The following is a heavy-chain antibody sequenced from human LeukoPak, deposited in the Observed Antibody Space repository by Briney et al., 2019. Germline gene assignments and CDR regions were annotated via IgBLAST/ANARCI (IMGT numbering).Heavy chain of an antibody. CDR1: GFTFSTYR. CDR2: FSSSSGTM. J-gene: IGHJ4*02. V-gene: IGHV3-48*01. Sequence: GGSLRLSCAASGFTFSTYRMNWVRQAPGKGLEWVSYFSSSSGTMYYADSVRGRFTISRDIAKNSLYLQMNSLRAEDTAVYYCATVGCSWFYDYWGQGTLVTVSS. D-gene: IGHD3-10*01. CDR3: ATVGCSWFYDY.